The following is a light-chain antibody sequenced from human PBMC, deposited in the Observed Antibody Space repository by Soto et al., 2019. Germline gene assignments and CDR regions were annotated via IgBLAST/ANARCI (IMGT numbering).Light chain of an antibody. CDR3: LLLNTGGKV. CDR2: DTS. CDR1: TGTVTSGQY. V-gene: IGLV7-46*01. Sequence: QAVVTQEPSMTVSPGGTVTLTCGSSTGTVTSGQYPYWFQQKPGQAPRPLIYDTSDKYSWTPARFSGSLLGGKAALTLSGAQAEDDAEYYCLLLNTGGKVFGGGTKLTVL. J-gene: IGLJ3*02.